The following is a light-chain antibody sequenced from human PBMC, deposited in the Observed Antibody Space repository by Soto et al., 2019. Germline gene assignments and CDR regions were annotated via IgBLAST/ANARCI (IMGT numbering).Light chain of an antibody. CDR3: QKRTTPTT. CDR1: QSIDSH. Sequence: EIVLTQSPATLSLSPGERATLTCRASQSIDSHLGWYQQKPGQAPRLLIYNAFQRVAGVPSRFSGIVSGTDFTLTISSLEPEDFAVYYCQKRTTPTTFGEGTKVEI. J-gene: IGKJ4*01. CDR2: NAF. V-gene: IGKV3-11*01.